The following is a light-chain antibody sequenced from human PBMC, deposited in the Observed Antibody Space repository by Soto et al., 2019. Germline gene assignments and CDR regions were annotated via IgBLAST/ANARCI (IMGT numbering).Light chain of an antibody. CDR3: NSYTTSSTYV. CDR2: DVS. V-gene: IGLV2-14*01. J-gene: IGLJ1*01. CDR1: SSDVGSYNR. Sequence: QSALTQPASVSGSPGQSITISCTGTSSDVGSYNRVSWYQQPPGTAPRLIIHDVSNRPSGVSTRFSGSKSGNTASLTISGLQAEDEADYFCNSYTTSSTYVFGTGTKVTVL.